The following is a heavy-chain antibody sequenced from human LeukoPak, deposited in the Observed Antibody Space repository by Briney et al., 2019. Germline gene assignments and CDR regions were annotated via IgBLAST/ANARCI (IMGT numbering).Heavy chain of an antibody. CDR2: IYSGGST. CDR1: GFTFSSYA. D-gene: IGHD3-16*02. J-gene: IGHJ4*02. CDR3: AGLMITFGGVIV. V-gene: IGHV3-66*02. Sequence: GGSLRLSCAASGFTFSSYAMSWVRQAPGKGLEWVSVIYSGGSTYYADSVKGRFTISRDNSKNTLYLQMNSLRAEDTAVYYCAGLMITFGGVIVWGQGTLVTVSS.